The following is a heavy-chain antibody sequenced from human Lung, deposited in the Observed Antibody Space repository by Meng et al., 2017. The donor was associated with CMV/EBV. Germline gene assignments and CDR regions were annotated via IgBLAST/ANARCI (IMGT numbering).Heavy chain of an antibody. V-gene: IGHV4-34*01. Sequence: GSLRLXCAVHGESFSGYSWSWIRQPPGKGLEWIGEISHSGITNYNPSLKSRVTISLDTSKNQFSLKLNSVAAADTAVFYCARTLPPARGHRLDYWAQGTLVPVSS. CDR3: ARTLPPARGHRLDY. CDR1: GESFSGYS. D-gene: IGHD1-14*01. J-gene: IGHJ4*02. CDR2: ISHSGIT.